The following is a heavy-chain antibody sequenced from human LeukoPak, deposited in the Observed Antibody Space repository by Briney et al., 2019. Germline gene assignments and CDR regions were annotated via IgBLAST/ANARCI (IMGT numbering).Heavy chain of an antibody. D-gene: IGHD4-17*01. CDR2: IYSSGTT. J-gene: IGHJ4*02. CDR1: GGSISNDNYY. CDR3: ARGRGTTVTTYYFEN. Sequence: PSETLSLTCAVSGGSISNDNYYWSWIRQPAGRGLEWIGRIYSSGTTNYNPSIKCPVIISVNTSKNQFSLTVASVTAADTAVYYCARGRGTTVTTYYFENWGQGTRVIVSS. V-gene: IGHV4-61*02.